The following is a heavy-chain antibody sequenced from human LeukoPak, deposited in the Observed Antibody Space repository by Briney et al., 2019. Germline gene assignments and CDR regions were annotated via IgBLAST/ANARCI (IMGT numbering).Heavy chain of an antibody. D-gene: IGHD3-10*01. CDR3: AKAPTLYYGSGSYSS. J-gene: IGHJ5*02. CDR2: ISGSGGST. Sequence: GGSLRLSCAASGFTFSDYYMSWVRQAPGKGLEWVSAISGSGGSTYYADSVKGRFTISRDNSKNTLYLQMNSLRAEDTAVYYCAKAPTLYYGSGSYSSWGQGTLVTVSS. V-gene: IGHV3-23*01. CDR1: GFTFSDYY.